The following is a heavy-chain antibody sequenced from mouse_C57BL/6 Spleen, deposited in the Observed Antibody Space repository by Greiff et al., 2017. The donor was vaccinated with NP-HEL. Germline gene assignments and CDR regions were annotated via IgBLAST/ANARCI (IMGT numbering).Heavy chain of an antibody. CDR2: IYPGDGDT. V-gene: IGHV1-80*01. CDR1: GYAFSSYW. D-gene: IGHD3-2*02. J-gene: IGHJ4*01. Sequence: QVQLQQSGAELVKPGASVKISCKASGYAFSSYWMNWVKQRPGKGLEWIGQIYPGDGDTNYNGKFKGKATLTADKSSSTAYMHLSSLTSEDSAVYFCARGTQLRLGAMDYWGQGTSVTVSS. CDR3: ARGTQLRLGAMDY.